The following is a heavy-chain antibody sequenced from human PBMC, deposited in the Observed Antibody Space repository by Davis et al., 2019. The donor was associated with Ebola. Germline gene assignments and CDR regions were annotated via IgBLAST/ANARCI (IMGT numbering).Heavy chain of an antibody. J-gene: IGHJ6*02. CDR2: ILHDGSNK. V-gene: IGHV3-30*02. CDR3: AKDHWTDDYVIYYYVMDV. Sequence: GGSLRLSCAASGFTFSSYGMYWVRQATGKGLEWVAFILHDGSNKYYADSVKGRFTISRDNSKNTLYLQMNSLRAEDTAVYYCAKDHWTDDYVIYYYVMDVWGQGTTVTVSS. CDR1: GFTFSSYG. D-gene: IGHD4-17*01.